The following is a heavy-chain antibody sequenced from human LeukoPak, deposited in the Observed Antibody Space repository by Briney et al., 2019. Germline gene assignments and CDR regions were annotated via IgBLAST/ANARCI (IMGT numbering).Heavy chain of an antibody. Sequence: SETLSLTCAVYGGSFSGYYWSWSRQPPGKGLEWIGEINHSGSTNYNPSLKSRVTISVDTSKNQFSLKLSSVTAADTAVYYCARVKKAYYYDSSGYFGYWGQGTLVTVSS. D-gene: IGHD3-22*01. CDR2: INHSGST. J-gene: IGHJ4*02. V-gene: IGHV4-34*01. CDR3: ARVKKAYYYDSSGYFGY. CDR1: GGSFSGYY.